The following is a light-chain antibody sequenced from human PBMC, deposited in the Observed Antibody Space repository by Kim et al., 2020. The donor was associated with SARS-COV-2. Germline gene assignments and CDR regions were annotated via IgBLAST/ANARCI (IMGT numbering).Light chain of an antibody. J-gene: IGLJ1*01. Sequence: APGQTARITCGGNKVGRKSVHWYQQKPGQAPIMVIYYNSHRPSGIPERFSGSNSGDAATLTISRVEVGDEADYYCHVWDSSSAHHVFGSGTKVTVL. V-gene: IGLV3-21*04. CDR2: YNS. CDR3: HVWDSSSAHHV. CDR1: KVGRKS.